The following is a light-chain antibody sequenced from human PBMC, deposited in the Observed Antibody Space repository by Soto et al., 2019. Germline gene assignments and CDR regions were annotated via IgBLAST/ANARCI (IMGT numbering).Light chain of an antibody. Sequence: DIQMTQSPSTLSASVGDRVTITCRASQSISSWLAWYQQKPGKVPKLLIYKAPSLESGVPSRFSGSGSGTEFTLTISRLQPDDFADYYCQQYNRLYTFGQGTKLEIK. CDR3: QQYNRLYT. CDR2: KAP. CDR1: QSISSW. J-gene: IGKJ2*01. V-gene: IGKV1-5*03.